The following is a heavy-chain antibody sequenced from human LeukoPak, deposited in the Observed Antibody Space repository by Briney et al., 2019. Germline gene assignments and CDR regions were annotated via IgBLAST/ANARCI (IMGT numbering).Heavy chain of an antibody. D-gene: IGHD3-10*01. Sequence: GGSLRLSCAASGWTFSSYGMHRVRQAPGKGLEWVAVISYDGSNKYYADSVKGRFTISRDNSKNTLYLQMNSLRAEDTAVYYCAKDRSGRFGELLGLFDYWGQGTLVTVSS. V-gene: IGHV3-30*18. CDR1: GWTFSSYG. CDR3: AKDRSGRFGELLGLFDY. J-gene: IGHJ4*02. CDR2: ISYDGSNK.